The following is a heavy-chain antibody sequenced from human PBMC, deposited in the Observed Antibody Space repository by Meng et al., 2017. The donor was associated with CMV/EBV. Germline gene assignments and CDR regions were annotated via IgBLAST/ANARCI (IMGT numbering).Heavy chain of an antibody. CDR3: AKHLRYCSSTSCQKRDYYYYYGMDV. V-gene: IGHV3-23*01. J-gene: IGHJ6*02. CDR2: ISGSGGST. CDR1: GFTFSSYA. D-gene: IGHD2-2*01. Sequence: GESLKISCAASGFTFSSYAMSWVRQAPGKGLEWVSAISGSGGSTYYADSVKGRFTISRDNSKNTLYLQMNSLRAEDTAVYYCAKHLRYCSSTSCQKRDYYYYYGMDVWGQGTTVAVSS.